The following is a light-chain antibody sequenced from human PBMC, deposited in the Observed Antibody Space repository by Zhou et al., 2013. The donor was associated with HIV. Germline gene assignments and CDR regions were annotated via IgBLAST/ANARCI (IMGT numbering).Light chain of an antibody. Sequence: GDRVTITCRASQSISSWLAWYQQKPGKAPELLIQKASNLESGVPSRFSGTGSGTEFTLTISSLQPEDSATYYCQQYNNLWTFGQGTKLEIK. CDR3: QQYNNLWT. CDR1: QSISSW. J-gene: IGKJ1*01. CDR2: KAS. V-gene: IGKV1-5*03.